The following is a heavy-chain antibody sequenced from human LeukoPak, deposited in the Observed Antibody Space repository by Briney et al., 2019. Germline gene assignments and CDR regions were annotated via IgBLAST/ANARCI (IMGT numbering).Heavy chain of an antibody. V-gene: IGHV3-74*01. CDR3: AKDPRRYSRTGGYFDY. Sequence: GGSLRLSCAASGFTFSRYWMHWVRQAPGKGLVWVSHINSDGSNTSYADSVKGRFTISRDNSKNTLYLQMNSLRAEDTAVYYCAKDPRRYSRTGGYFDYWGQGTLVTVSS. J-gene: IGHJ4*02. D-gene: IGHD6-13*01. CDR2: INSDGSNT. CDR1: GFTFSRYW.